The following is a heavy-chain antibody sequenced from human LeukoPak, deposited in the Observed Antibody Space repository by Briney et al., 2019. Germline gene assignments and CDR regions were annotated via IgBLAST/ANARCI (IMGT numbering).Heavy chain of an antibody. V-gene: IGHV3-30*02. CDR2: IRYDGSNK. J-gene: IGHJ4*02. CDR3: AKVRRSYYGSGSYPYYFDY. D-gene: IGHD3-10*01. Sequence: GGSLRLSCAASGFTFSSYGMHWVRQAPGKGLEWVAFIRYDGSNKYYADSVKGRFTISRDNSKNTLYLQMNSLRAEDTAVYYCAKVRRSYYGSGSYPYYFDYWGQGTLVTVSS. CDR1: GFTFSSYG.